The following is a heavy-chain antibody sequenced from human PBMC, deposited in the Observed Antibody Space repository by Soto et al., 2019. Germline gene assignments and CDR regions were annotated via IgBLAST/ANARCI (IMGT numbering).Heavy chain of an antibody. D-gene: IGHD6-13*01. CDR3: ARDRGEYTSSWFWYFSH. J-gene: IGHJ2*01. V-gene: IGHV4-4*07. CDR2: LNIAGTI. CDR1: GASISSFN. Sequence: LSLTCSISGASISSFNWDWVRQPAGKGPEWVGRLNIAGTINYNPSLKSRITMSMDTSKNQISLHLRSVTAADTAIYYCARDRGEYTSSWFWYFSHWGHGTLVTVSS.